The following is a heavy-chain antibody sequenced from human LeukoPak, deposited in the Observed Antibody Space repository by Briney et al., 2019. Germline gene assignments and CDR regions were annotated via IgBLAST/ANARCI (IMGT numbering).Heavy chain of an antibody. CDR1: GGTFSSYA. J-gene: IGHJ4*02. D-gene: IGHD3-22*01. CDR2: IIPILGIA. CDR3: AGGYYDSSGHFDY. V-gene: IGHV1-69*04. Sequence: SVKVSCKASGGTFSSYAISWVRQVPGQGLEWMGRIIPILGIANYAQKFQGRVTITADKSTSTAYMELSSLRSEDTAVYYCAGGYYDSSGHFDYWGQGTLVTVSS.